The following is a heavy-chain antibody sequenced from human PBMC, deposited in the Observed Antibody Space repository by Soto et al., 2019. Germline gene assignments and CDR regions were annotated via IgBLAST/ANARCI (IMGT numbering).Heavy chain of an antibody. J-gene: IGHJ4*02. Sequence: EVQLVESGGGLVKPGGSLRLSCAASGFTFSSYSMNWVRQAPGKGLEWVSSISSSSSYIYYADSVKGRFTISRDNAKNSLYLQMNSLRAEDTAVYYCAKGRGLLPFDYWGQGTLVTVSS. D-gene: IGHD2-21*01. CDR1: GFTFSSYS. CDR3: AKGRGLLPFDY. CDR2: ISSSSSYI. V-gene: IGHV3-21*01.